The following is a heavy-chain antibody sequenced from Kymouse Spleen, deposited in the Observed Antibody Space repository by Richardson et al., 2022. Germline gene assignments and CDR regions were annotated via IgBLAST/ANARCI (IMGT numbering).Heavy chain of an antibody. J-gene: IGHJ6*02. CDR1: GFTFSSYG. CDR3: AKKIAVAGKDYYYYYGMDV. Sequence: QVQLVESGGGVVQPGRSLRLSCAASGFTFSSYGMHWVRQAPGKGLEWVAVISYDGSNKYYADSVKGRFTISRDNSKNTLYLQMNSLRAEDTAVYYCAKKIAVAGKDYYYYYGMDVWGQGTTVTVSS. CDR2: ISYDGSNK. V-gene: IGHV3-30*18. D-gene: IGHD6-19*01.